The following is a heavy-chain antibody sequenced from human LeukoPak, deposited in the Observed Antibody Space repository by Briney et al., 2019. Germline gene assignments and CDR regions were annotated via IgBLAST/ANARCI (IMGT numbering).Heavy chain of an antibody. Sequence: GESLKISCKGSGYSFTSYWNGWVRQMPGKGLEWMGIIYPGDSDTRYSPSFQGQVTISADKSISTAYLQWSSLKASDTAMYYCARLRRMITFGGYYYGMDVWGQGTTVTVSS. CDR3: ARLRRMITFGGYYYGMDV. CDR2: IYPGDSDT. D-gene: IGHD3-16*01. J-gene: IGHJ6*02. V-gene: IGHV5-51*01. CDR1: GYSFTSYW.